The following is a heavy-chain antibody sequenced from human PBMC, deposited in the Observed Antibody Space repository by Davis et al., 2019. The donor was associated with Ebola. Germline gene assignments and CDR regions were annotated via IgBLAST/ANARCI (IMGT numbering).Heavy chain of an antibody. CDR3: ARGSYYDILTGYYYFDY. J-gene: IGHJ4*02. CDR1: GYTFTSYD. V-gene: IGHV1-18*01. D-gene: IGHD3-9*01. CDR2: ISAYNGNT. Sequence: ASVKVSCKASGYTFTSYDINWVRQATGQGLEWMGWISAYNGNTNYAQKLQGRVTMTTDTSTSTAYMELRSLRSDDTAVYYCARGSYYDILTGYYYFDYWGQGTLVTVSS.